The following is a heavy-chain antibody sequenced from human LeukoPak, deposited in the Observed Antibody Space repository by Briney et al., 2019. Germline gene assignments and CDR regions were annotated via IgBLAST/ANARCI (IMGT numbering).Heavy chain of an antibody. J-gene: IGHJ4*02. CDR1: GFTFSSYA. Sequence: PGGSLRLSCAASGFTFSSYAMSWVRQAPGKGLEWVSAISGSGGSTYYAHSVKGRFTISRDNSKNTLYLQMNSLRAEDTAVYYCAKRQHASSIAAAAHFDYWGQGTLVTVSP. D-gene: IGHD6-13*01. CDR2: ISGSGGST. CDR3: AKRQHASSIAAAAHFDY. V-gene: IGHV3-23*01.